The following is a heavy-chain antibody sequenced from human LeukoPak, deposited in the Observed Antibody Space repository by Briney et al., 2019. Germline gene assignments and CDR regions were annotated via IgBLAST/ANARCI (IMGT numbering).Heavy chain of an antibody. CDR1: GGTFSSYA. CDR3: ASSDGKYFQH. V-gene: IGHV1-69*05. Sequence: GASVKVSCKASGGTFSSYAISWVRQAPGQGLEWMGGIIPIFGTANYAQKFQGRVTITTDESTSTAYVELRSLRSDDTAVYYCASSDGKYFQHWGQGTLVTVSS. J-gene: IGHJ1*01. D-gene: IGHD1-1*01. CDR2: IIPIFGTA.